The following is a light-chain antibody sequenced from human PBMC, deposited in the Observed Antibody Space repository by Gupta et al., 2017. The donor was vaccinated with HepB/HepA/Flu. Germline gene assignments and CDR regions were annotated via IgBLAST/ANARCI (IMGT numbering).Light chain of an antibody. Sequence: EIVLTQSPATLSLSPGERATLSCRASQSVSSNYIAWYQQRPGQAPRLLIYVASTRATGIPDRFSGSGSGTHFTLTISRLEPEDFAVYHCQQYGDPVYTCGQGTKLEIK. J-gene: IGKJ2*01. CDR1: QSVSSNY. V-gene: IGKV3-20*01. CDR3: QQYGDPVYT. CDR2: VAS.